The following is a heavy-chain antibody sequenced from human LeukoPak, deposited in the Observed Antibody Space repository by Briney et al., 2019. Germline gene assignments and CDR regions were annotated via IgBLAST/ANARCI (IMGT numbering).Heavy chain of an antibody. V-gene: IGHV3-7*01. J-gene: IGHJ2*01. CDR3: ARESRGYSHGYNWYFDL. CDR2: IKQDESEK. CDR1: GFTFSNAW. Sequence: PGGSLRLSCAASGFTFSNAWMSWVRQAPGKGLEWVANIKQDESEKYYVDSVRGRFTISRDNAKNSLYLQMNSLRAEDTAVYYCARESRGYSHGYNWYFDLWGRGTLVTVSS. D-gene: IGHD5-18*01.